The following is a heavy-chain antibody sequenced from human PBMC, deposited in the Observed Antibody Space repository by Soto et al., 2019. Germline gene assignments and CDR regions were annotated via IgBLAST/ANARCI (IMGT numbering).Heavy chain of an antibody. V-gene: IGHV3-11*05. CDR1: GFTFSAVY. J-gene: IGHJ4*02. CDR2: ISSSGTSA. Sequence: QVQLEESGGGLVKPGGSLRLSCAASGFTFSAVYMSWIRQAPNKGLEYISYISSSGTSANYADSVKGRFTISRDNAKNSLYLQRNSLRAEDTAVYYCARDRGAVTGQYFDYWGQGARVNVSS. D-gene: IGHD6-19*01. CDR3: ARDRGAVTGQYFDY.